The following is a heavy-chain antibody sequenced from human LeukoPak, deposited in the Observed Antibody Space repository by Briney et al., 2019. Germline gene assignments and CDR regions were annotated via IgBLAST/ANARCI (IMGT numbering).Heavy chain of an antibody. CDR2: IKQDGSEK. CDR1: GFTFTNYW. V-gene: IGHV3-7*01. D-gene: IGHD6-6*01. CDR3: ARIGYSSSSWDY. J-gene: IGHJ4*02. Sequence: GGSLRLSCAASGFTFTNYWMTWVRQPPGKGLEWVANIKQDGSEKHYVDSLKGRFTISRDNAKDSLYLQINSLRAEDTAVYYCARIGYSSSSWDYWGQGTLVTVSS.